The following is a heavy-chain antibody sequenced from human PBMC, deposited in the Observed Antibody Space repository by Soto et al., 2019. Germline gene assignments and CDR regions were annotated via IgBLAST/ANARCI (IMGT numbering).Heavy chain of an antibody. CDR1: GYTFTSYY. CDR2: INPSGGST. Sequence: GSSVKVSFKASGYTFTSYYMHWLLHAPVQLLEWMGIINPSGGSTSYAQKFQGRVTMTRDTSTSTVYMELSSLRSEDTAVYYCARAGYYDSSGLASHQEGFDYWGQGTLVTVSS. V-gene: IGHV1-46*01. J-gene: IGHJ4*02. D-gene: IGHD3-22*01. CDR3: ARAGYYDSSGLASHQEGFDY.